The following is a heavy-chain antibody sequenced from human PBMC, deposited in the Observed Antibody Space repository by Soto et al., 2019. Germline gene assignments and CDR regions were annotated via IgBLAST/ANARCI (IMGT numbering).Heavy chain of an antibody. J-gene: IGHJ6*02. CDR2: IYHSGST. CDR1: GGCISSGGYS. V-gene: IGHV4-30-2*01. CDR3: ARGGDSYGYVSYYYGMDV. Sequence: SETLSLTCAVSGGCISSGGYSWSWIRQPPRKGLEWIGYIYHSGSTYYDPSLKSRVTISVDRSKNQFSLKLSSVTAADTAVYYCARGGDSYGYVSYYYGMDVWGQGTTVTVSS. D-gene: IGHD5-18*01.